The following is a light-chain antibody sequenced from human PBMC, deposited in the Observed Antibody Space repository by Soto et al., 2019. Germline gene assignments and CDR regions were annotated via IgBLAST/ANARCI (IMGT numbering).Light chain of an antibody. Sequence: EMVLTQSPGTLSLSPGERATLSCRASQSVTSDYLAWYQHKPGQAPRLLIYGASSRATGIPDRFSGSGSGTDFTLTISRLEPEDFAVYYCQQYGRSPRTFGQGTKVEIK. CDR2: GAS. J-gene: IGKJ1*01. CDR1: QSVTSDY. V-gene: IGKV3-20*01. CDR3: QQYGRSPRT.